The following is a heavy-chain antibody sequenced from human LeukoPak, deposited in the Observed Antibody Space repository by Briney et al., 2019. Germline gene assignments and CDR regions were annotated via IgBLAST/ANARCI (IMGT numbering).Heavy chain of an antibody. Sequence: GGSLRLSCAASGFTVSSNYMSWVRQAPGKGLEWVSIIYSGGSTYYADSVKGRFTISRDNAKNTLYLQMNSLTAEDTAVYYCARGPPWYFDLWGRGTLVTVSS. J-gene: IGHJ2*01. V-gene: IGHV3-66*01. CDR2: IYSGGST. D-gene: IGHD6-25*01. CDR1: GFTVSSNY. CDR3: ARGPPWYFDL.